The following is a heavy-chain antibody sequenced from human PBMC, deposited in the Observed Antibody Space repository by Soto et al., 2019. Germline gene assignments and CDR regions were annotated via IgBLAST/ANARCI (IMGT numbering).Heavy chain of an antibody. D-gene: IGHD2-15*01. CDR2: IYPAASDA. J-gene: IGHJ4*01. V-gene: IGHV5-51*01. Sequence: PGESLKISCKGSGYGFSNYWIAWLRQMPGKGLEWMGIIYPAASDARYSPSFQGQVTISVDNSISTAYLQWSSLKASDTAMYYCARRVGYCSGGRCYSFDYWGQGTLVTVSS. CDR1: GYGFSNYW. CDR3: ARRVGYCSGGRCYSFDY.